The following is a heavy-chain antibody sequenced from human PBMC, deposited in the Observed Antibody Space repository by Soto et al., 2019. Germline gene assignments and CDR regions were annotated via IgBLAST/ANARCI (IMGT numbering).Heavy chain of an antibody. CDR2: IDPSDSYT. J-gene: IGHJ4*02. Sequence: GESLKISCKGSGYSFTSYWISWVRQMPGKGLEWMGRIDPSDSYTNYSPSFQGHVTISADKSISTAYLQWSSLKASDTAMYYCARHVIEYCSGGSCRHFDYWGQGTLVTVSS. V-gene: IGHV5-10-1*01. CDR1: GYSFTSYW. D-gene: IGHD2-15*01. CDR3: ARHVIEYCSGGSCRHFDY.